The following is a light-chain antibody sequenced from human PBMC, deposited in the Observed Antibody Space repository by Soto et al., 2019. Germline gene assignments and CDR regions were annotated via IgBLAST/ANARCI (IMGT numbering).Light chain of an antibody. J-gene: IGLJ3*02. CDR3: AAWDDSLNGRV. CDR2: GNN. V-gene: IGLV1-40*01. CDR1: SSDIGAGYD. Sequence: QSVLTQTPSVSGAPGQRVTISCTGSSSDIGAGYDVHWYQQLPGTAPKLLIYGNNQRPSGVPDRFSGSKSGTSASLAISGLQSEDEADYYCAAWDDSLNGRVFGGGTKVTVL.